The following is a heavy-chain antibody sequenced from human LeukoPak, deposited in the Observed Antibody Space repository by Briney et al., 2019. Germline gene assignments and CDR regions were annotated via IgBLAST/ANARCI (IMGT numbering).Heavy chain of an antibody. CDR1: GYTFTSYD. CDR3: ARTSARPGYYYYGMDV. CDR2: VNPNSGNT. J-gene: IGHJ6*02. V-gene: IGHV1-8*01. Sequence: ASVKVSCKGSGYTFTSYDINWVRQATGQGGEGMGWVNPNSGNTGYAQKFQGRVTMTRNTSINTAYMELRSLRSEDTAVYSCARTSARPGYYYYGMDVWGQGPSVTVSS. D-gene: IGHD6-6*01.